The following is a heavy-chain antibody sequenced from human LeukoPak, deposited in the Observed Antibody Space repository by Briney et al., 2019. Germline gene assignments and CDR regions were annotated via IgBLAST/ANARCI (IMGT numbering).Heavy chain of an antibody. CDR3: AHFGYYDFWSGYSDDAFDI. J-gene: IGHJ3*02. Sequence: SGPTLVKPTQTLTLTCTCSGFSLSTSGVGVGWIRQPPGKALEWLALIYWDDDKRYSPSLKSRLTITKDTSKNQVVLTMTNMDPVDTAAYYCAHFGYYDFWSGYSDDAFDIWGQGTMVTVSS. CDR2: IYWDDDK. V-gene: IGHV2-5*02. CDR1: GFSLSTSGVG. D-gene: IGHD3-3*01.